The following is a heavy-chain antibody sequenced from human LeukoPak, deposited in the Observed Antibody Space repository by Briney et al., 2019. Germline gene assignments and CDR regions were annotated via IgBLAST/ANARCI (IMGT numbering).Heavy chain of an antibody. D-gene: IGHD3-16*01. CDR1: GDSISSGDFY. J-gene: IGHJ4*02. V-gene: IGHV4-30-2*01. CDR2: IYHSGTT. Sequence: SETLSLTCTVSGDSISSGDFYWSWIRQPPGKGLEWIGYIYHSGTTYHNPSLKSRVTISVDRSKNQFSLKLSSVTAADTAVYYCARWGTMGGPDYWGQGTLVTVSS. CDR3: ARWGTMGGPDY.